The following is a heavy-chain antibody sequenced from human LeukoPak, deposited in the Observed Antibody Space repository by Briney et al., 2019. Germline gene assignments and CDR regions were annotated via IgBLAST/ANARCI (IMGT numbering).Heavy chain of an antibody. V-gene: IGHV1-69*04. CDR2: IIPILGIA. J-gene: IGHJ5*02. D-gene: IGHD3-3*01. CDR3: AREETIFGVAPPNWFDP. Sequence: ASVKVSCKASGGTFSSYAISWVRLAPGQGLEWMGRIIPILGIANYAQKFQGRVTITADKSTSTAYMELSSLRSEDTAVYYCAREETIFGVAPPNWFDPWGQGTLVTVSS. CDR1: GGTFSSYA.